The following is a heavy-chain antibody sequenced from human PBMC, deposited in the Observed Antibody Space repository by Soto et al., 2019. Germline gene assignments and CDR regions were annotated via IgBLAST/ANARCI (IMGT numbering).Heavy chain of an antibody. D-gene: IGHD4-17*01. CDR3: ARLGRYGVYNYYGMDV. Sequence: QVQLVQSGAELEKPGPSLNLSCNASGGTISSYAFSWVRLAPGQGLEWMGGSIPIFGTANYAQKFQGRVTITADGSTSTAYMELSSLSSEDTAVYYCARLGRYGVYNYYGMDVWGQGTPVTVSS. V-gene: IGHV1-69*01. CDR1: GGTISSYA. CDR2: SIPIFGTA. J-gene: IGHJ6*02.